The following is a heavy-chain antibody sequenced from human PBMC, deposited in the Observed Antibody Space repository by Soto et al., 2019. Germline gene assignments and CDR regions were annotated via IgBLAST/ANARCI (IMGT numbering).Heavy chain of an antibody. CDR2: IYPGDSDT. CDR1: GYSFTSYW. Sequence: RGESLKISCKGSGYSFTSYWIGWVRQMPGKGLEWMGIIYPGDSDTRYSPSFQGQVTISADKSISTAYLQWSSLKASDTAMYYCARFGYCSGGSCYSRPFRYYYGVDVWGQGTTVTVSS. D-gene: IGHD2-15*01. V-gene: IGHV5-51*01. CDR3: ARFGYCSGGSCYSRPFRYYYGVDV. J-gene: IGHJ6*02.